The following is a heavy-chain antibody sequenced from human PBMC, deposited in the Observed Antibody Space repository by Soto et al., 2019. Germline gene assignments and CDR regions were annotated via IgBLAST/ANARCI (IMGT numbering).Heavy chain of an antibody. CDR2: IWYDGSNK. D-gene: IGHD5-18*01. Sequence: GGSLRLSCAASGFTFSSYGMHWVRQAPGKGLEWVAVIWYDGSNKYYADSVKGRFTISRDNSKNTLYLQMNSLRAEDTAVYYCARGFPLRSYGFYYGMDVWGQGTTVTVSS. CDR1: GFTFSSYG. CDR3: ARGFPLRSYGFYYGMDV. V-gene: IGHV3-33*01. J-gene: IGHJ6*02.